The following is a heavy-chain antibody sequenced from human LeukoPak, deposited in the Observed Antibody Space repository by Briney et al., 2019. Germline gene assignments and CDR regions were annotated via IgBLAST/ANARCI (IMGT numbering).Heavy chain of an antibody. V-gene: IGHV4-59*12. CDR2: MYYSGST. CDR3: ARWDNIYNWFDP. Sequence: SETLSLTCTVSGGSISSYYWSWIRQPPGKGLEWIGYMYYSGSTYYNPSLKSRLTISVDTSKNQFFLKLSSVTAADTALYHCARWDNIYNWFDPWGQGTLVTVSS. CDR1: GGSISSYY. J-gene: IGHJ5*01. D-gene: IGHD1-26*01.